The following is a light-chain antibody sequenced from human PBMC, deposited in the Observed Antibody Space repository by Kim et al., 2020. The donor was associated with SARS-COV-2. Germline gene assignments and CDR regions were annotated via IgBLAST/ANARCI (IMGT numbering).Light chain of an antibody. CDR2: DGS. J-gene: IGLJ2*01. CDR3: SSYTSSSVV. CDR1: RSGVGGYNY. V-gene: IGLV2-14*03. Sequence: PGQSHTISRTGTRSGVGGYNYVSWEQQQPGKAPKLMIYDGSNRPSGGSNRFSGSKSGNTASLTISGLQAEDEADYYCSSYTSSSVVFGGGTQLTGL.